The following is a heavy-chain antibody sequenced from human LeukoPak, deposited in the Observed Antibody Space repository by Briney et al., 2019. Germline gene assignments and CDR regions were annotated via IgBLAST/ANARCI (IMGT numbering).Heavy chain of an antibody. CDR3: ARGSYDSSGYPSSTLYYYYYGMDV. CDR2: IIPIFGTA. D-gene: IGHD3-22*01. Sequence: SVKVSCKASGGTFSSYAISWVRQAPGQGLEWMGGIIPIFGTANYAQRFQGRVTITADESTSTAYMELSSLRSEDTAVYYCARGSYDSSGYPSSTLYYYYYGMDVWGQGTTVTVSS. CDR1: GGTFSSYA. J-gene: IGHJ6*02. V-gene: IGHV1-69*13.